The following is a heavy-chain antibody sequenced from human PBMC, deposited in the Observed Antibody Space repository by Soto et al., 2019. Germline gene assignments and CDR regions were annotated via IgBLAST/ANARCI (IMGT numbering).Heavy chain of an antibody. Sequence: QVQLQQWGAGLLKPSETLSLTCAVYGGSFSGYYWSWIRQPPGKGLEWIGEINHSGSTNYNPSLKSRVTISVDTSKNQFSLKLSSVTAADTAVYYCERGLLCSGGSCPESDAFDIWGQGTMVTVSS. V-gene: IGHV4-34*01. CDR3: ERGLLCSGGSCPESDAFDI. CDR1: GGSFSGYY. CDR2: INHSGST. D-gene: IGHD2-15*01. J-gene: IGHJ3*02.